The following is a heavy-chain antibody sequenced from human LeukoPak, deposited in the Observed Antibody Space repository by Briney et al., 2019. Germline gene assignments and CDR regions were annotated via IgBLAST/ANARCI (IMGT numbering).Heavy chain of an antibody. V-gene: IGHV3-30*02. Sequence: GGSLRLSCAASGFTFSSYGMHWVRQAPGKGLEWVAFIRDDGSNKYYADSVKGRFTISRDNSKNSLYLQMNSLRAEDTAVYYCATFRDSITMVRGVIPHYWGQGTLVTVSS. CDR2: IRDDGSNK. D-gene: IGHD3-10*01. CDR1: GFTFSSYG. CDR3: ATFRDSITMVRGVIPHY. J-gene: IGHJ4*02.